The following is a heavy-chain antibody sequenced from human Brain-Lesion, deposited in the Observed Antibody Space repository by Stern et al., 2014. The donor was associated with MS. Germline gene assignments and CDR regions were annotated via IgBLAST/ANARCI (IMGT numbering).Heavy chain of an antibody. CDR1: GFTFSSYD. D-gene: IGHD3-22*01. J-gene: IGHJ5*02. CDR2: ISYDGSNE. Sequence: QLVQSGGGVVQPGRSLRLSCAASGFTFSSYDMHWVRQAPGKGLEWVAVISYDGSNEYYADSVKGRFTSSRDNSKNTLYLQRNSLRAEDTAVYYCAKSLTMIVVYDWFDPWGQGTLVTVSS. V-gene: IGHV3-30*18. CDR3: AKSLTMIVVYDWFDP.